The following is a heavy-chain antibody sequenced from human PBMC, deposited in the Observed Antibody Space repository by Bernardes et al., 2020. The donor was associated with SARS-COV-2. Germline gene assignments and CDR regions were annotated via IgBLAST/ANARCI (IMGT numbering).Heavy chain of an antibody. V-gene: IGHV4-39*01. J-gene: IGHJ4*02. Sequence: SETLSRTCTVSGGSIRSSSYYWGWIRQPPGKGLEWIGSIYYSGSTYYNPSLKSRVTISVDTSKNQFSLKLSSVTAADTAVYYCARRLLDTAMVRDFLDFDYWGQGTLVTVSS. D-gene: IGHD5-18*01. CDR3: ARRLLDTAMVRDFLDFDY. CDR1: GGSIRSSSYY. CDR2: IYYSGST.